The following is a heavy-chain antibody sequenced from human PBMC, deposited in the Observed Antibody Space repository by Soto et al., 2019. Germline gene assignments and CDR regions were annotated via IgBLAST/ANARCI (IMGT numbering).Heavy chain of an antibody. Sequence: QVQLQESGPALVKPSGTLSLTCAVSGGSISSPSWWRWVRQPPGKGLEWIGEVYHSGSANYNPSLKSRVTIAVDTAKNQFSLRLSSVTAADTAIYYCASMRGHSSGWYEGWFDPWGQGTLVTVSS. CDR2: VYHSGSA. CDR3: ASMRGHSSGWYEGWFDP. D-gene: IGHD6-19*01. V-gene: IGHV4-4*02. CDR1: GGSISSPSW. J-gene: IGHJ5*02.